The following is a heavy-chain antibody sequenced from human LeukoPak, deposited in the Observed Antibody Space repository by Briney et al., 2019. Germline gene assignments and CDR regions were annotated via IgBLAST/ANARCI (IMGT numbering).Heavy chain of an antibody. Sequence: PGGSLRLSCAASGFTFSSYAMHWVRQAPGKGLEWVAVISYDGSNKYYADSVKGRFTISRDNSKNTLYLQMNSLRAEDTVVYYCARVQSSIGFDYWGQGTLVTVSS. CDR1: GFTFSSYA. CDR3: ARVQSSIGFDY. J-gene: IGHJ4*02. V-gene: IGHV3-30*04. CDR2: ISYDGSNK. D-gene: IGHD2/OR15-2a*01.